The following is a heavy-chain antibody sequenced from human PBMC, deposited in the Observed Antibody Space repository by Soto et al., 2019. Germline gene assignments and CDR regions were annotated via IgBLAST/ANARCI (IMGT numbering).Heavy chain of an antibody. V-gene: IGHV4-59*01. CDR2: IYYSGST. CDR1: GGSISSYY. D-gene: IGHD4-17*01. Sequence: SETLSLTCPVSGGSISSYYWSWIRQPPGKGLEWIGYIYYSGSTNYNPSLKSRVTISVDTSKNQFSLKLSSVTAADTAVYYCARLYGLDAFDIWGQGTMVTVS. J-gene: IGHJ3*02. CDR3: ARLYGLDAFDI.